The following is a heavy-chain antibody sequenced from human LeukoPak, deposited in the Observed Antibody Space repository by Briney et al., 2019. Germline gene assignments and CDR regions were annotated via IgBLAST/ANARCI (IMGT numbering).Heavy chain of an antibody. V-gene: IGHV3-23*01. CDR3: AKSRVATGTFYFDY. Sequence: GGSLRLYCAASGFTFSSYSMSWVRQAPGKGLEWVSGISGNDGGTTYYADSVKGRFSISRDDSKNTLYLQMNSLRVEDTAIYYCAKSRVATGTFYFDYWGQGTLVTVSS. J-gene: IGHJ4*02. CDR2: ISGNDGGTT. D-gene: IGHD6-13*01. CDR1: GFTFSSYS.